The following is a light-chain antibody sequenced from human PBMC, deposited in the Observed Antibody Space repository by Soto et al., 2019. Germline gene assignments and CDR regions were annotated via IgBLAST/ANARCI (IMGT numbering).Light chain of an antibody. J-gene: IGLJ1*01. CDR2: RSD. V-gene: IGLV1-47*01. CDR3: AAWDDSLSGHYV. CDR1: DSNIGRNV. Sequence: QSALTQPPSASGTPGQRVTISCSGSDSNIGRNVVYWYQQLPGTAPKLPVYRSDQRPSGVPDRFSGSKSDTSASLAISGLRPEDEADYYCAAWDDSLSGHYVFGTGTKVTVL.